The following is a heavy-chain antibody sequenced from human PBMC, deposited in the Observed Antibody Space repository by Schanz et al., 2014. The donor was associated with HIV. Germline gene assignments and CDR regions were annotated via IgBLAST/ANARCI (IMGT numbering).Heavy chain of an antibody. CDR2: ISYDGSNQ. D-gene: IGHD6-6*01. Sequence: QVQLVESGGGVVQPGRSLRLSCAASGFTFSSYAMHWVRQAPGKGLEWVAVISYDGSNQYYADSVKGRFTISRDNSKNTLYLQMNSLRAEDTAVYFCANTEFPYSSSSDYYYGMDVWGQGTTVTVSS. CDR1: GFTFSSYA. CDR3: ANTEFPYSSSSDYYYGMDV. V-gene: IGHV3-30-3*01. J-gene: IGHJ6*02.